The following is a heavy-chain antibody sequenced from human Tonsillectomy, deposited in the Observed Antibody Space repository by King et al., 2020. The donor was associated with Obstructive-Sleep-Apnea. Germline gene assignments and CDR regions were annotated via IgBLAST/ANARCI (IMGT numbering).Heavy chain of an antibody. CDR1: GGSVSSGDHY. V-gene: IGHV4-30-4*01. D-gene: IGHD2-2*02. CDR2: IYYSGST. CDR3: ASAAIGCGSTTCYMSFIAY. J-gene: IGHJ4*02. Sequence: VQLQESGPGLVKPSQTLSLTCSVSGGSVSSGDHYWSWVRQPPGKGLEWIGHIYYSGSTYYNPSLKSRVSISVDTSKNQFSLKVTSVTATDTAVYFCASAAIGCGSTTCYMSFIAYWGQGTLVTVSS.